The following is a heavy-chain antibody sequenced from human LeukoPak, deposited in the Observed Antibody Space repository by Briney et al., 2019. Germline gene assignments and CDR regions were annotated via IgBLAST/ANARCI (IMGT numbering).Heavy chain of an antibody. CDR2: INHSGST. J-gene: IGHJ4*02. CDR3: ATRYSSSWYFGISFGGYFDY. D-gene: IGHD6-13*01. CDR1: GGSFSGYY. Sequence: SETLSLTCAVYGGSFSGYYWSWIRQPPGKGLEWIGEINHSGSTNYNPSLKSRVTISVDTSKNQFSLKLSSVTAADTAVYYCATRYSSSWYFGISFGGYFDYWGQGTLVTVSS. V-gene: IGHV4-34*01.